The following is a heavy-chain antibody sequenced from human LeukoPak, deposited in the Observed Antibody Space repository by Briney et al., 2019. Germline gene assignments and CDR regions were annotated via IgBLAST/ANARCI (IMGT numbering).Heavy chain of an antibody. D-gene: IGHD3-10*01. Sequence: GESLKISSKGSGYSFTSYWIGWVRQMPGKGLEWMGIIYPGDSDTRYSPSFQGQVTISADKSISTAYLQWSSLKALDPAMYYCARTAGELLWFGGYYYYGMDVWGQGTTVTVSS. V-gene: IGHV5-51*01. CDR2: IYPGDSDT. CDR1: GYSFTSYW. CDR3: ARTAGELLWFGGYYYYGMDV. J-gene: IGHJ6*02.